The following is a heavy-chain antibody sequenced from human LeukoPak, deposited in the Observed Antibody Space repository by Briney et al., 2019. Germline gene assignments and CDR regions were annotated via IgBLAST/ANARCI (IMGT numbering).Heavy chain of an antibody. D-gene: IGHD3-16*01. Sequence: ASVKVSCKASGYTFTSYYMHWVRQAPGQGLEWMGWINPKSGGTNYAQKFQGRVTMTRDTSINTGNMELNWLRSDDTAVYYCARAYEYGWFDPWGQGTLVTVSS. CDR2: INPKSGGT. CDR3: ARAYEYGWFDP. V-gene: IGHV1-2*02. J-gene: IGHJ5*02. CDR1: GYTFTSYY.